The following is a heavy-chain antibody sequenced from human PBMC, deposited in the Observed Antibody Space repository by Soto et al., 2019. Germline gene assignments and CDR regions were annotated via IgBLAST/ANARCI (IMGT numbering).Heavy chain of an antibody. CDR2: IVVGSGNK. Sequence: ASEKVSCKASGFTFTSSAMQWVRQARGQRPEWIGWIVVGSGNKNYAQKFQERVTITRDMSTSTAYMELSSLRSEDTAVYYCAAKTYYYDSSGYPHDAFDIWGQGTMVTVSS. CDR3: AAKTYYYDSSGYPHDAFDI. CDR1: GFTFTSSA. J-gene: IGHJ3*02. V-gene: IGHV1-58*02. D-gene: IGHD3-22*01.